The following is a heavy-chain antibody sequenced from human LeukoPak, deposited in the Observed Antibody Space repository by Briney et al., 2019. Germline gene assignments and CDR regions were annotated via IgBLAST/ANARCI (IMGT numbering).Heavy chain of an antibody. V-gene: IGHV4-59*01. D-gene: IGHD3-22*01. Sequence: SETLSLTCTASGGSISTYYWSWIRQPPGKGLEWIGYIYYSGSTNYNPSLKSRVTISVDTSKNQFSLKLTSVTAADTAVYYCARHDSTGYYHWGQGTLVTVSS. CDR1: GGSISTYY. CDR2: IYYSGST. J-gene: IGHJ5*02. CDR3: ARHDSTGYYH.